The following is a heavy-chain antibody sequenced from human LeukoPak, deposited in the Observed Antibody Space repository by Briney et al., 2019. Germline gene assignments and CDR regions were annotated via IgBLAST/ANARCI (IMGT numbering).Heavy chain of an antibody. J-gene: IGHJ4*02. CDR2: IYYSGST. Sequence: PSETLCLTCTVSGGTISSYYWNWIRQPPGKGLEWIGYIYYSGSTNYNPSLKSRVTISVDTSKNQFSLKLSSVTAADTAVYYCAKRPRAQAAMAYFDYWGQGALVTVSS. CDR3: AKRPRAQAAMAYFDY. D-gene: IGHD5-18*01. CDR1: GGTISSYY. V-gene: IGHV4-59*01.